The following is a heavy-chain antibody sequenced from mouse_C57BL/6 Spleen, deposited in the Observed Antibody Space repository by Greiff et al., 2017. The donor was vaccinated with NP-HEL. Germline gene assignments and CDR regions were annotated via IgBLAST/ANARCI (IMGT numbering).Heavy chain of an antibody. CDR1: GYTFTSYD. CDR3: ARSGIRDYDGYFFFAY. D-gene: IGHD2-3*01. J-gene: IGHJ3*01. CDR2: IYPRDGST. Sequence: VQLQQSGPELVKPGASVKLSCKASGYTFTSYDINWVKQRPGQGLEWIGWIYPRDGSTKYNEKLKGKATLTVDTSSSTAYMELHSLTSEDSAVYFCARSGIRDYDGYFFFAYWGQGTLVTVSA. V-gene: IGHV1-85*01.